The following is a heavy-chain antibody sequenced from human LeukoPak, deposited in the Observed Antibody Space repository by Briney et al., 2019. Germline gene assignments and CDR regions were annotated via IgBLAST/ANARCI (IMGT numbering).Heavy chain of an antibody. V-gene: IGHV3-49*04. CDR3: TREGAPDAFDI. Sequence: GGSLRLSCAASGFTFSNAWMSWVRQAPGKGLEWVGFIRSKAYGGTTEYAASVKGRFTISRDDSKSIAYLQMNSLKTEDTAVYYCTREGAPDAFDIWGQGTMVTVSS. D-gene: IGHD3-16*01. J-gene: IGHJ3*02. CDR2: IRSKAYGGTT. CDR1: GFTFSNAW.